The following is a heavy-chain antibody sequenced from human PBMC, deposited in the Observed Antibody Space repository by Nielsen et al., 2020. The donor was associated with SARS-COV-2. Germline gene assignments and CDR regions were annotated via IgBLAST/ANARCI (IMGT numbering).Heavy chain of an antibody. Sequence: GRFTISRDNAKNSLYLQMNSLRAEDTAVYYCARRPLRITMIVVVGGNWFDPWGQGTLVTVSS. V-gene: IGHV3-11*06. J-gene: IGHJ5*02. D-gene: IGHD3-22*01. CDR3: ARRPLRITMIVVVGGNWFDP.